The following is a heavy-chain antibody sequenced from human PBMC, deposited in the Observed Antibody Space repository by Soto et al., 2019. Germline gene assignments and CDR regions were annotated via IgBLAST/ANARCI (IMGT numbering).Heavy chain of an antibody. CDR2: ISGSGGST. V-gene: IGHV3-23*01. CDR1: GFTFSSYA. Sequence: EVQLLESGGGLVQPGGSLRLSCAASGFTFSSYAMSWVRQAPGKGLEWVSAISGSGGSTYYADSVKGRFTISRDNSKNTLYLQMYSLRADDTAVYYCAKDGLPCSGGSCYGHYYYCYYMDVWGKGTTVTVSS. J-gene: IGHJ6*03. D-gene: IGHD2-15*01. CDR3: AKDGLPCSGGSCYGHYYYCYYMDV.